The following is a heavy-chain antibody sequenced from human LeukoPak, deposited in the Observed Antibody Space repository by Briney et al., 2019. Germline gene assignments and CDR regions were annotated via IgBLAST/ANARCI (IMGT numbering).Heavy chain of an antibody. Sequence: GGSLRLSCAAFEFTFSTYDINWVRQAPGKGLEWVSYLSSSGSTIYYADSVMGRFTTSRDNAKNSLYLQMNSLRAEDTAVYYCARDRKRANYYYGMDVWGPGTTVTVSS. CDR1: EFTFSTYD. D-gene: IGHD6-25*01. V-gene: IGHV3-48*03. CDR2: LSSSGSTI. CDR3: ARDRKRANYYYGMDV. J-gene: IGHJ6*02.